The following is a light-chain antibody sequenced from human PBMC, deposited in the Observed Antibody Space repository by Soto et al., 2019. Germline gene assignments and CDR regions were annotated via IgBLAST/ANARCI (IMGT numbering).Light chain of an antibody. V-gene: IGKV3-20*01. J-gene: IGKJ1*01. CDR3: QRYTNSPEWR. CDR1: ESVGGNF. CDR2: GAS. Sequence: EIVVTQSPGTLPLAPGERATLSCRASESVGGNFLAWYQQKPGQAPRLLIYGASTRATGIPDMFTGSGSGTDFTLTISRREPDAFAVYHCQRYTNSPEWRFGEGTKVDIK.